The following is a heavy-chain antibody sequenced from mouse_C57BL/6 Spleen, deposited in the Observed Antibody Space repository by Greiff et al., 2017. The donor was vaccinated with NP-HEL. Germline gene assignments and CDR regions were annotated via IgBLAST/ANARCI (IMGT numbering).Heavy chain of an antibody. CDR2: INPGSGGT. D-gene: IGHD2-1*01. J-gene: IGHJ4*01. V-gene: IGHV1-54*01. CDR3: ARQGGNVAMDY. Sequence: VQLQQSGAELVRPGTSVKVSCKASGYAFTNYLIEWVKQRPGQGLEWIGVINPGSGGTNYNEKFKGKATLTADKSSSTAYMQLSSLTSEDSAVYFCARQGGNVAMDYWGQGTSVTVSS. CDR1: GYAFTNYL.